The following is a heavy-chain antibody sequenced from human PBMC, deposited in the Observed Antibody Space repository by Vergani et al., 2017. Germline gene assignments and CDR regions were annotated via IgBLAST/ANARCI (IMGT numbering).Heavy chain of an antibody. CDR3: ARVAGGKIENWFDP. Sequence: QVQLVQSGAEVKKPGASVKVSCKASGYTFTGYYMHWVRQAPGQGLEWMGWINPNSGGTNYAQKFQGRVTMTLDTSISRAYMELSRLRSDDTAVYYCARVAGGKIENWFDPWGQGTLVTVSS. J-gene: IGHJ5*02. CDR1: GYTFTGYY. D-gene: IGHD6-19*01. V-gene: IGHV1-2*02. CDR2: INPNSGGT.